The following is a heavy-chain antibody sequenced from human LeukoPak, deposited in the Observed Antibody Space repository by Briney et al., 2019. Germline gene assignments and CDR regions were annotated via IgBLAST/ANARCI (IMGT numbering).Heavy chain of an antibody. V-gene: IGHV1-2*02. D-gene: IGHD2-8*01. Sequence: ASVKVSCKASGYTFTGYYMHWVRQAPGQGLEWMGWINPNSGGTNYAQKFQGRVTMTRDTSISTAYMELSRLRSDDTAVYYCARGVDCTNGVCRDYWGQGTLVTVSS. J-gene: IGHJ4*02. CDR2: INPNSGGT. CDR1: GYTFTGYY. CDR3: ARGVDCTNGVCRDY.